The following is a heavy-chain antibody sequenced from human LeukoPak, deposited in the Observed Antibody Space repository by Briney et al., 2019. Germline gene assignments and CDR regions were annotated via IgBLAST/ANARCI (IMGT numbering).Heavy chain of an antibody. CDR1: GYSFTSHW. J-gene: IGHJ4*02. Sequence: GESLKISCQTSGYSFTSHWIAWVRQMPGKGLEWMGIIYPGDSDTRYSPSFQGQVTISADKSISTAYLQWNSLKASDSAMYYCVRRHYSTNGFDYWGQGTLVTVSS. D-gene: IGHD2-8*01. V-gene: IGHV5-51*01. CDR2: IYPGDSDT. CDR3: VRRHYSTNGFDY.